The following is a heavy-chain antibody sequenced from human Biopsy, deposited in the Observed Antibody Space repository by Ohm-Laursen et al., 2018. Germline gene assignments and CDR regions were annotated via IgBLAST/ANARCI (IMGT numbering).Heavy chain of an antibody. D-gene: IGHD6-19*01. V-gene: IGHV4-61*01. CDR1: GDSVSSGSFY. CDR2: IYDRGSTA. J-gene: IGHJ4*03. CDR3: ARGMRSSGWPYFDS. Sequence: SETLSLTCTVSGDSVSSGSFYWTWIRQPPGQGLEYIGYIYDRGSTANYNPSLESRVTMSVDMPKNQFSLKLSSVTAADTAIYYCARGMRSSGWPYFDSWGRGTLGTVSS.